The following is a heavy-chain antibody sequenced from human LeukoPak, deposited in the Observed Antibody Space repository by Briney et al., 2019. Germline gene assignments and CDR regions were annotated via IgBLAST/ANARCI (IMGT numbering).Heavy chain of an antibody. CDR3: ARVPAAPRLYMDV. V-gene: IGHV4-59*01. J-gene: IGHJ6*02. CDR1: GGSISSYY. D-gene: IGHD2-2*01. Sequence: SETLSLTRTVSGGSISSYYWSWIRQPPGKGLEWIGYIYYSGSTNYNPSLKSRVTTSVDTSKNQFSLKLSSVTAADTAVYYCARVPAAPRLYMDVWGQGTTVIVSS. CDR2: IYYSGST.